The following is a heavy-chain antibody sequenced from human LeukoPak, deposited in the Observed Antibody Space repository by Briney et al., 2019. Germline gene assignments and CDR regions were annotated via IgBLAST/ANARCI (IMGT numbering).Heavy chain of an antibody. CDR2: ISGSGGST. Sequence: PGGSLRLSCAASGFTFSSYAMSWVRQAPGKGLEWVSAISGSGGSTYYADSVKGRFTISRDNVKNMVFLQMNRLTGEDTALYYCARGSFYAFDTWGQGTSVTVSS. CDR1: GFTFSSYA. CDR3: ARGSFYAFDT. D-gene: IGHD2/OR15-2a*01. V-gene: IGHV3-23*01. J-gene: IGHJ3*02.